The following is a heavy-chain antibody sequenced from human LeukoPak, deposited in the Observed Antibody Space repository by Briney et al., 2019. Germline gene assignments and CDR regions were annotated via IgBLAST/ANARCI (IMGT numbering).Heavy chain of an antibody. CDR2: ISSSGDTI. CDR1: GFTFSSYE. CDR3: AREGTGRYYYYYYIDV. J-gene: IGHJ6*03. D-gene: IGHD1-1*01. Sequence: PGGSMRLSCAASGFTFSSYEMNWVRQAPGKGLEWVSYISSSGDTIYYADSVRGRFTISRDNAKNSPYLQMNSLRAEDTAVYFCAREGTGRYYYYYYIDVWGKGTTVTISS. V-gene: IGHV3-48*03.